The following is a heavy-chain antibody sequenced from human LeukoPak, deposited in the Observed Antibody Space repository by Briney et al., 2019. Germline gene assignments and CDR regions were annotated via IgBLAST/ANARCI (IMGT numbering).Heavy chain of an antibody. CDR3: ATSYRAAFDIWGQGTMGSYRAGFDI. CDR1: GFPFSRYA. Sequence: GGSLTLSCAASGFPFSRYAMSWLRQATGRGLEWVANINQDGSEKYYVDSVKGRFTISRDNAKNSLCLQMNSLRAEDTAVYYCATSYRAAFDIWGQGTMGSYRAGFDIWGQGTMVTVSS. J-gene: IGHJ3*02. V-gene: IGHV3-7*01. CDR2: INQDGSEK. D-gene: IGHD3-9*01.